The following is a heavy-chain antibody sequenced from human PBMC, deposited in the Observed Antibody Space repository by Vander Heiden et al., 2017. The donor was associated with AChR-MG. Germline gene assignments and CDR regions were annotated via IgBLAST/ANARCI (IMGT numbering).Heavy chain of an antibody. CDR3: AREGDSASGTPGYFNS. CDR2: IYNTGST. Sequence: QVQLQESGPGLVKPSQTLSLTCPVPGGPITSGDYFWSWIRQSPAKGLEWIGYIYNTGSTYYNPSLKSRLTISLDTSKNQFSLRLSSVTAADTALYYCAREGDSASGTPGYFNSWGQGTLVTVSS. J-gene: IGHJ4*02. D-gene: IGHD3-10*01. V-gene: IGHV4-30-4*01. CDR1: GGPITSGDYF.